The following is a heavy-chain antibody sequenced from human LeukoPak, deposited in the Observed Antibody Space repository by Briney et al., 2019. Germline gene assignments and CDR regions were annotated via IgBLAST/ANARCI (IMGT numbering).Heavy chain of an antibody. D-gene: IGHD6-19*01. CDR2: IIYSGGAT. CDR1: GFTFSRSA. CDR3: AKDLSRAVAADWFDP. J-gene: IGHJ5*02. V-gene: IGHV3-23*01. Sequence: HPGGSLRLSCAAPGFTFSRSAMTWVRQGPGTGLEFVASIIYSGGATYYADSVKGRFTISRDNSKNTLYLQTTNLRAADTAVYYCAKDLSRAVAADWFDPWDQGSLVTVSS.